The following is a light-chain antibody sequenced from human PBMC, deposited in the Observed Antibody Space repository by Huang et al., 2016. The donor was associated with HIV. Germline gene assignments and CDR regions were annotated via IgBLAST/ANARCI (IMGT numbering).Light chain of an antibody. V-gene: IGKV1-39*01. CDR3: QRTFSTPVT. J-gene: IGKJ4*01. CDR1: QSISNY. CDR2: AAS. Sequence: DIQMTQSPSSLSASVGDRVTITCRAGQSISNYYNWYQQKQGKAPKLLIYAASGLQSGVPSRFSGSASGSYITLTISNLQPEDFASYYCQRTFSTPVTFGGGTKVEIK.